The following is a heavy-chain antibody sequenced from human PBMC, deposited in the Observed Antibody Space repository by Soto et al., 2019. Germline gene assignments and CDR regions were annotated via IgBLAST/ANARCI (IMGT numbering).Heavy chain of an antibody. Sequence: QVQLQESGPGLVKPSETLSLTCTVSGGSISSYYWSWIRQPPGKGLEWIGYIYYSGSTNYNPSLKGRVTISVDTSKNQCSLKLSSVTAADTAVYYCAIQCSSTSCFDAFDIWGQGTMVTVSS. J-gene: IGHJ3*02. CDR1: GGSISSYY. V-gene: IGHV4-59*01. CDR3: AIQCSSTSCFDAFDI. D-gene: IGHD2-2*01. CDR2: IYYSGST.